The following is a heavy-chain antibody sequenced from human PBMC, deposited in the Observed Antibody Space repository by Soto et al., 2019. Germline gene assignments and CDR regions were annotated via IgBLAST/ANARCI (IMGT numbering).Heavy chain of an antibody. CDR1: VCYISGYY. J-gene: IGHJ4*02. CDR3: ARGGAWSRYYDSSGYFGY. Sequence: EIVSLTSSVSVCYISGYYWSWIRQPPGKGLEWIGYIYSSGSTNYNPSRKSRVTISVDTSKNQFSLTLRSVTAADTAVYYRARGGAWSRYYDSSGYFGYWGQRTLVIVSS. V-gene: IGHV4-59*01. D-gene: IGHD3-22*01. CDR2: IYSSGST.